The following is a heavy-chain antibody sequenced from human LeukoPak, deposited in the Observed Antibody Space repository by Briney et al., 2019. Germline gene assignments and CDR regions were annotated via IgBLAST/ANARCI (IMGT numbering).Heavy chain of an antibody. CDR1: GYTFTSYG. Sequence: GASVTVSCKASGYTFTSYGISWVRQAPGQGLEWMGWISAYNGNTNYAQKLQGRVTMTTDTSTSTAYMELRSLRSDDTAVYYCARVWGNWAYSSSPFDYWGQGTLVTVSS. CDR3: ARVWGNWAYSSSPFDY. CDR2: ISAYNGNT. D-gene: IGHD6-6*01. V-gene: IGHV1-18*01. J-gene: IGHJ4*02.